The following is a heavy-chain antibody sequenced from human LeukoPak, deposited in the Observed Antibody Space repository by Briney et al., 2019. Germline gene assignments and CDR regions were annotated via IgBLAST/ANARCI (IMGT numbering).Heavy chain of an antibody. CDR3: ARDVYSSGWDY. CDR1: GFTFSSYA. CDR2: ISYDGSNK. V-gene: IGHV3-30*04. Sequence: GRSLRLSCAASGFTFSSYAMHWVRQAPGKGLEWVAVISYDGSNKYYADSVKGRFTISRDNSKNTLYLQMNSLRAEDTAVYYCARDVYSSGWDYWGQGTLVTVSS. D-gene: IGHD6-19*01. J-gene: IGHJ4*02.